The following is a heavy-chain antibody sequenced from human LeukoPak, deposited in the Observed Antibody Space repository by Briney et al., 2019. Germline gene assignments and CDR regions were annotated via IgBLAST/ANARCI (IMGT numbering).Heavy chain of an antibody. D-gene: IGHD6-19*01. CDR1: GFTSASHA. CDR3: AKAYSSGWSPFDY. J-gene: IGHJ4*02. Sequence: GGSLRLSCVGSGFTSASHAMSWVRQAPGKGLEWVSGISDSGGATRYADSVKGRFTISKDNSKNTLYLQIDSLRNEDTAVYYCAKAYSSGWSPFDYWGQGTLVTVSS. CDR2: ISDSGGAT. V-gene: IGHV3-23*01.